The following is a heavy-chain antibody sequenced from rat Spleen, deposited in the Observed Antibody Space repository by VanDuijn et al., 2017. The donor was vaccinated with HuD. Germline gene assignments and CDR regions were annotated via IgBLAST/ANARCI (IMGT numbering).Heavy chain of an antibody. V-gene: IGHV5-31*01. J-gene: IGHJ2*01. CDR2: ITNTGDST. D-gene: IGHD4-3*01. CDR3: TRENSGSGFDN. CDR1: GFTFNNDW. Sequence: EVQLVESGGGFVQPGRSLKLSCVASGFTFNNDWMTWIRQAPGSGLEWVASITNTGDSTYYPDSVMGRITISRDNAKSTLYLQMNSLRSEDTATYYCTRENSGSGFDNWGQGVMVTVSS.